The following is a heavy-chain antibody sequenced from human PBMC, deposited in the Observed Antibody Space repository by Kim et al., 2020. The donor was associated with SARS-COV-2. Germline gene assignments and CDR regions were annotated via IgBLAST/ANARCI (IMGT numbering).Heavy chain of an antibody. J-gene: IGHJ4*02. D-gene: IGHD3-3*01. CDR1: GYSFTSYW. CDR2: IDPSDSYT. V-gene: IGHV5-10-1*01. Sequence: GESLKISCKGSGYSFTSYWISWVRQMPGKGLEWMGRIDPSDSYTNYSPSFQGHVTISADKSISTAYLQWSSLKASDTAMYYCARHLPRFLTTPYYFDYWGQGTLVTVSS. CDR3: ARHLPRFLTTPYYFDY.